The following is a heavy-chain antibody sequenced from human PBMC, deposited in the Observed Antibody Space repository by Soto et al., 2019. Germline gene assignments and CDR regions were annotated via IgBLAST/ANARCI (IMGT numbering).Heavy chain of an antibody. J-gene: IGHJ4*02. CDR2: ISRGGGRT. Sequence: PGGSLRLSCAASGFTFSSYAMSWVRQAPGEGLEWVSNISRGGGRTQFVGSVKGRFTISRDNAKNSLYLQMSSLRAEDTAVYYCARYSRSSVDDYWGQGTLVTVSS. D-gene: IGHD2-21*01. CDR1: GFTFSSYA. CDR3: ARYSRSSVDDY. V-gene: IGHV3-48*03.